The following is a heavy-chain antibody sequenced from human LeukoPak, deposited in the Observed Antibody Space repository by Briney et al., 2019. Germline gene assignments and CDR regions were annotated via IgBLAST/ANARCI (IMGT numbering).Heavy chain of an antibody. CDR1: GGSISSYY. CDR2: IYYSGST. J-gene: IGHJ4*02. V-gene: IGHV4-59*12. CDR3: ARARAGIAAAGSPRFDY. D-gene: IGHD6-13*01. Sequence: SETLSLTCTVSGGSISSYYWSWIRQPPGKGLEWIGYIYYSGSTNYNPSLKSRVTISVDTSKNQFSLKLSSVTAADTAVYYCARARAGIAAAGSPRFDYWGQGTLVTVSS.